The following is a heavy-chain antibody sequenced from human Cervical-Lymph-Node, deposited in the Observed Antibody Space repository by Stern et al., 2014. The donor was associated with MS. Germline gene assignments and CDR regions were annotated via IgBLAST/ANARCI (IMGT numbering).Heavy chain of an antibody. J-gene: IGHJ4*02. CDR2: ISAGGDT. D-gene: IGHD6-19*01. CDR3: ASAGGWYEPDY. V-gene: IGHV1-3*01. CDR1: GDSFTTYA. Sequence: VQLVQSGAEVKKPGASVKVSCKTSGDSFTTYAMHWVRQAPGQRLEWLGWISAGGDTKYSQKFQDRVTIPRDTSASTAYMEVSSLKSEDTAIYYCASAGGWYEPDYWGQGTLVTVSS.